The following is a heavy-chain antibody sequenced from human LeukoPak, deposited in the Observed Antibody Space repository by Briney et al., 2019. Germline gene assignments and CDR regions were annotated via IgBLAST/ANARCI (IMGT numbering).Heavy chain of an antibody. CDR2: ISYDGSNK. J-gene: IGHJ4*02. CDR3: AKDEGGGVFMIWSTYVGYFDY. D-gene: IGHD3/OR15-3a*01. Sequence: PGGSLRLSCAASGFTFSSYGMHWVRQAPGKGLEWVAVISYDGSNKNYADSVKGRFTISRDNSKNTMYLQMNSLRAEDTAVYYCAKDEGGGVFMIWSTYVGYFDYWGQGTLVTVSS. V-gene: IGHV3-30*18. CDR1: GFTFSSYG.